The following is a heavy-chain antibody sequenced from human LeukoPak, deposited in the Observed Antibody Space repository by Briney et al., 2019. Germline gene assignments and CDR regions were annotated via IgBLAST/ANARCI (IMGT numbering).Heavy chain of an antibody. D-gene: IGHD2/OR15-2a*01. CDR2: IYYSGST. J-gene: IGHJ3*02. Sequence: SQTLSLTCTVSGGSISSGDYYWSWIRRPPGKGLEWIGYIYYSGSTYYNPSLKSRVTISVDTSKNQFSLKLSSVTAADTAVYYCARHPLYGPTAFDIWGQGTMVTVSS. V-gene: IGHV4-30-4*08. CDR1: GGSISSGDYY. CDR3: ARHPLYGPTAFDI.